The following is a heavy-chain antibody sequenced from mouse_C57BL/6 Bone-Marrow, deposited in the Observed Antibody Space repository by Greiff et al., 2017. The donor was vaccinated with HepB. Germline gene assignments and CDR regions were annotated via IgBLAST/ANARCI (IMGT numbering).Heavy chain of an antibody. D-gene: IGHD1-1*01. J-gene: IGHJ2*01. V-gene: IGHV1-52*01. CDR2: IDPSDSET. CDR1: GYTFTSYW. CDR3: ARAVPTTVVATGYFDY. Sequence: QVQLQQPGAELVRPGSSVKLSCKASGYTFTSYWMHWVKQRPIQGLEWIGNIDPSDSETHYNQKFKDKATLTVDKSSSTAYMQLSSLTSEDSAVYYCARAVPTTVVATGYFDYWGQGTTLTVSS.